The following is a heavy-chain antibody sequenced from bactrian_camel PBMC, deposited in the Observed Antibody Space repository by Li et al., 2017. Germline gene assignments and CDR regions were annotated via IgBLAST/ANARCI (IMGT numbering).Heavy chain of an antibody. D-gene: IGHD6*01. J-gene: IGHJ4*01. CDR1: SKSYCRWC. Sequence: VQRVESGGGAAQSGVSLRLFCGVSSKSYCRWCMGWFRQVPGREREAVAPISQPIVTAWYAEPVKGRFTISHDSVEKNLYLQMNSLKSEDTALYYCATGRFFGSWGQGTQVTVS. CDR3: ATGRFFGS. V-gene: IGHV3S1*01. CDR2: ISQPIVTA.